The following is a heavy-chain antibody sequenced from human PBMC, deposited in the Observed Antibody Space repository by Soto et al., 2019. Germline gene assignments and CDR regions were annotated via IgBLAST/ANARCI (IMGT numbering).Heavy chain of an antibody. Sequence: QVQLVQSGAEVKKPGASVKVSCKASGYTFTSYGISCVRQAPGQGLEWMGWISAYNVNTNYTQKLQGRVTITTDTSTSTAYMELRSLRSDDTAVYYCARSIAAAVDLDSWGQGTLVTVSS. V-gene: IGHV1-18*01. J-gene: IGHJ4*02. CDR3: ARSIAAAVDLDS. CDR2: ISAYNVNT. CDR1: GYTFTSYG. D-gene: IGHD6-13*01.